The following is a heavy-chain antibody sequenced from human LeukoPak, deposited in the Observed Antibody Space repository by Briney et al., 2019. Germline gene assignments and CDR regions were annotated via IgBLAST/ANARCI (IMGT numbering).Heavy chain of an antibody. V-gene: IGHV1-2*02. CDR2: INPNSGGT. CDR3: ARERTLTSCYDY. Sequence: ASVKVSCRASGYXFTGYYMHCVRQAPGQGLECVGWINPNSGGTNYAQKFQGRVTMTRDTFISTAYMELSRLRSDDTAVYYCARERTLTSCYDYWGEGTLVTVSS. D-gene: IGHD2-2*01. J-gene: IGHJ4*02. CDR1: GYXFTGYY.